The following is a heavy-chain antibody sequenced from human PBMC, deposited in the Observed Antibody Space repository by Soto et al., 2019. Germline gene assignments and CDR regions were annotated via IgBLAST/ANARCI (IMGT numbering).Heavy chain of an antibody. Sequence: SETLSLTCTASGGSISSYYWSWIRQPPGKGLEWIGYIYYSGSTNYNPSLKSRVTISVDTSKNQFSLKLSSVTAADTAVYYCARGAPLLRYFDWFPRNWFDPWGQGTLVTVSS. J-gene: IGHJ5*02. CDR1: GGSISSYY. V-gene: IGHV4-59*01. CDR3: ARGAPLLRYFDWFPRNWFDP. D-gene: IGHD3-9*01. CDR2: IYYSGST.